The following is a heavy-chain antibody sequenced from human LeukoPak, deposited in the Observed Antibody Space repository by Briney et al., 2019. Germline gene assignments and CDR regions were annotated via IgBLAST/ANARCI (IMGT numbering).Heavy chain of an antibody. J-gene: IGHJ4*01. CDR1: DGSISSNSYY. V-gene: IGHV4-39*01. CDR3: ARHVLFSSSWYVFDY. Sequence: SETLTLNCTVSDGSISSNSYYWGWLRQPPGKGLEWIGSVYFSGNSYYPPSLKSSVAISVATSKKQFSLPFASVTAAATPVYYCARHVLFSSSWYVFDYWGRGTLVAVSS. D-gene: IGHD6-13*01. CDR2: VYFSGNS.